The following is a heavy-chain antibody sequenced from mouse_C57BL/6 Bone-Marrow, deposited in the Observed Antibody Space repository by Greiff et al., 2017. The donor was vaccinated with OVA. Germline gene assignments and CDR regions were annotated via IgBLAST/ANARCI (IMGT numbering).Heavy chain of an antibody. CDR1: GFTFSSYA. CDR2: ISDGGSYT. J-gene: IGHJ3*01. V-gene: IGHV5-4*01. Sequence: EVKVVESGGGLVKPGGSLKLSCAASGFTFSSYAMSWVRQTPEKRLEWVATISDGGSYTYYPDNVKGRFTISRDNAKNNLYLQMSHLKSEDTAMYYCARELRPAWFAYWGQGTLVTVSA. D-gene: IGHD2-4*01. CDR3: ARELRPAWFAY.